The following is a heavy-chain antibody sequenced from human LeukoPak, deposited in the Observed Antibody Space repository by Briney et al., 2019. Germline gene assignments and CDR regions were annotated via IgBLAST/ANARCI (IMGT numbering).Heavy chain of an antibody. J-gene: IGHJ4*02. V-gene: IGHV3-30*18. Sequence: GRSLRLSCAASGFSFSSYGMHWVRQAPGKGLEWVTVISYDGSNKYYADSVKGRFTISRDNSKNTLYLQMNSLRAEDTAVYYCAKELIWFGELLKTACDYWGQGTLVTVSS. CDR1: GFSFSSYG. CDR3: AKELIWFGELLKTACDY. D-gene: IGHD3-10*01. CDR2: ISYDGSNK.